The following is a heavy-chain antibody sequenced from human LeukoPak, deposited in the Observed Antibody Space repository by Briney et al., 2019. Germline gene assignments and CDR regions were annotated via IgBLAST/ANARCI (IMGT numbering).Heavy chain of an antibody. CDR1: GGSISSSSYY. D-gene: IGHD2-2*02. J-gene: IGHJ4*02. Sequence: SETLSLTCTVSGGSISSSSYYWGWIRQPPGKGLEWIGSTYYSGSTYYNPSLKSRVTISVDTSKNQFSLKLSSVTAADTAVYYCARHADYCSSTSCYTKSFDYWGQGTLVTVSS. CDR3: ARHADYCSSTSCYTKSFDY. V-gene: IGHV4-39*01. CDR2: TYYSGST.